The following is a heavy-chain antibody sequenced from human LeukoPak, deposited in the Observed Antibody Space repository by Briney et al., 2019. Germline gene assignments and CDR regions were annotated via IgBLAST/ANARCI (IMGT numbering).Heavy chain of an antibody. CDR3: ASSIAAAGMTLDFDY. V-gene: IGHV4-59*01. D-gene: IGHD6-13*01. CDR2: IYYSGST. CDR1: GGSISSYY. Sequence: SETLSLTCTVSGGSISSYYWSWIRQPPGKGLEWIGYIYYSGSTNYNPSPKSRVTISVDTSKNQFSLKLSSVTAADTAVYYCASSIAAAGMTLDFDYWGQGTLVTVSS. J-gene: IGHJ4*02.